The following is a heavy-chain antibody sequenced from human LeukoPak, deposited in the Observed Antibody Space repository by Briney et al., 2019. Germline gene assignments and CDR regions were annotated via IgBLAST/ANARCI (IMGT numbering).Heavy chain of an antibody. CDR3: ARDPGITIFGVVILPPPRYYYYGMDV. D-gene: IGHD3-3*01. Sequence: GASVKVSCKASGYTFTSYGISWVRQAPGQGLEWMGWISAYNGNTNYAQKLQGRVTMTTDTSTSTAYMELRSLRSDDTAVYYCARDPGITIFGVVILPPPRYYYYGMDVWGQGTTVTVSS. J-gene: IGHJ6*02. CDR1: GYTFTSYG. V-gene: IGHV1-18*01. CDR2: ISAYNGNT.